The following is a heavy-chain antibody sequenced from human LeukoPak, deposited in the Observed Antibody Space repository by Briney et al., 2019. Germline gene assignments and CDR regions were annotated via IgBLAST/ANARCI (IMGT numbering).Heavy chain of an antibody. CDR1: GFTFSDYY. J-gene: IGHJ4*02. D-gene: IGHD6-13*01. Sequence: GGSLRLSCAASGFTFSDYYMSWVRQAPGKGLEWVSYISSSGSTIYYADSVKGRFIISRDNAKNSLYLQMNSLRGEDTAVYYCARDVGIAAVAYWGQGTLVTVSS. CDR3: ARDVGIAAVAY. CDR2: ISSSGSTI. V-gene: IGHV3-11*04.